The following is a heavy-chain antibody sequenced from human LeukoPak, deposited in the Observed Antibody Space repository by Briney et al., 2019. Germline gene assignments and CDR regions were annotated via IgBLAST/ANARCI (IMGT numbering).Heavy chain of an antibody. J-gene: IGHJ6*02. CDR3: ARESVGGNQDYYYYGMDV. CDR1: GFTFSSYS. V-gene: IGHV3-21*01. Sequence: KAAGSLRLSCAASGFTFSSYSMNWVRQAPGKGLEWVSSISSSSSYIYYADSVKGRFTISRDNAKNSLYLQMNSLRAEDTAVYYCARESVGGNQDYYYYGMDVWGQGTTVTVSS. CDR2: ISSSSSYI. D-gene: IGHD4-23*01.